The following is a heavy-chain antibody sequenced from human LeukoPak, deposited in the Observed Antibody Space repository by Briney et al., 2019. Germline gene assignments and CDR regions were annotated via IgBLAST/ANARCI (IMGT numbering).Heavy chain of an antibody. V-gene: IGHV1-18*01. CDR2: ISANNGDT. D-gene: IGHD4-11*01. CDR1: GYTFTSHG. CDR3: ARDWPTVIADY. Sequence: ASVKVSCKTSGYTFTSHGISWVRQAPGEGLEWMGWISANNGDTNYAQKMQGRLTMTTDTSTSTAYMELRSLSYDHTATYYCARDWPTVIADYWGQGTLVTVSS. J-gene: IGHJ4*02.